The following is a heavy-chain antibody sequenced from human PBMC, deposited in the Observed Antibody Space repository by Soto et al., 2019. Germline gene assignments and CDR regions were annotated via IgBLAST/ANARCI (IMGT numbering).Heavy chain of an antibody. CDR2: IIHSEIS. D-gene: IGHD6-19*01. CDR3: ARGAVSGWGHERLNWFDP. CDR1: GGSVNSYY. V-gene: IGHV4-34*01. J-gene: IGHJ5*02. Sequence: QVQLQQWGAGLLKPSETLSLTCAVYGGSVNSYYWSWIRQSPGKGLEWIGEIIHSEISIHNPSLKNRVTISLDTSKNQFSLRLSSVTAADTAMYYCARGAVSGWGHERLNWFDPWGQGTLVTVSS.